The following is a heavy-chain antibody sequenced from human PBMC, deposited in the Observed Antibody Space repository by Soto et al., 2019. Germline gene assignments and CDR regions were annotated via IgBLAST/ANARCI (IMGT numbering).Heavy chain of an antibody. Sequence: GGSLRHSRGASGFSFGGYSANLVRQAPGKGLEWVSAISGSGGSTYYADSVKGRFTISRDNSKNTLYLQMNSLRAEDTAVYYCAKLPKIAARHYYYYMDVWGKGTTVTVSS. CDR1: GFSFGGYS. CDR3: AKLPKIAARHYYYYMDV. CDR2: ISGSGGST. D-gene: IGHD6-6*01. V-gene: IGHV3-23*01. J-gene: IGHJ6*03.